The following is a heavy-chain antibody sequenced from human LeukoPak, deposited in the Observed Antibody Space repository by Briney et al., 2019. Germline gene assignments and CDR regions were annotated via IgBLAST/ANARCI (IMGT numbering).Heavy chain of an antibody. V-gene: IGHV3-23*01. CDR1: GFTFSSDA. Sequence: GGSLRLSCEASGFTFSSDATSWVRQAPGKGLEWVSSVNPNGVSTYYADPVKGRFTISRDNSKNTLYLQMNSLRAEDTAVYYCAKSITGSTTGSDYWGQGTLVTVSS. CDR3: AKSITGSTTGSDY. CDR2: VNPNGVST. J-gene: IGHJ4*02. D-gene: IGHD1-1*01.